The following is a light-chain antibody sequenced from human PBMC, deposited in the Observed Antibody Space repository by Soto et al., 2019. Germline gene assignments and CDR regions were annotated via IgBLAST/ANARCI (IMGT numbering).Light chain of an antibody. CDR1: SSDVGGFNY. Sequence: QSVLTQPPSASGSPGQSVTISCTGTSSDVGGFNYVSWYQQHPGKAPKLIIFEVRQRPSGVPDRFSGSKSGNTASLTVSGLQAEDEADYFCSSYAGSNAVVFGGGTELTV. J-gene: IGLJ2*01. V-gene: IGLV2-8*01. CDR2: EVR. CDR3: SSYAGSNAVV.